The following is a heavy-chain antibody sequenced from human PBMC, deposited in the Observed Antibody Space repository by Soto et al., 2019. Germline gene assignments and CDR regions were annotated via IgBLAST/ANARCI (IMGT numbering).Heavy chain of an antibody. CDR2: IYYSGST. D-gene: IGHD5-12*01. V-gene: IGHV4-31*03. CDR1: GGPIRSGSYY. Sequence: QVQLQESGPGLVKPSQTLSLTCTVSGGPIRSGSYYWNWIRQHPGKGLEWIGYIYYSGSTYYNPSLKSRVIISVDTSKNQFSLKLSSVTAADTAVYYCARGSYDCPDYWGQGTLVTVSS. CDR3: ARGSYDCPDY. J-gene: IGHJ4*02.